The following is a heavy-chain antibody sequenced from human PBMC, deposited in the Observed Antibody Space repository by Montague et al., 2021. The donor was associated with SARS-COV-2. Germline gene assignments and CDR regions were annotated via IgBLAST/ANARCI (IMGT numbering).Heavy chain of an antibody. J-gene: IGHJ4*02. Sequence: SETLSLTCAVSGASITSKSYYWGWLRQPPGKGLEWIGSFYYTGYTCYTPSLKSRGTKSGDTSKNQFSLKLTSVTAADTAVYYCAGILGDWSSVGCYGDRWGQGTLVTVSS. CDR3: AGILGDWSSVGCYGDR. CDR1: GASITSKSYY. D-gene: IGHD2-21*01. CDR2: FYYTGYT. V-gene: IGHV4-39*01.